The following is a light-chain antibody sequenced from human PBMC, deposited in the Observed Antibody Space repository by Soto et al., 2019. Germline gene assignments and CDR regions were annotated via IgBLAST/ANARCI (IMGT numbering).Light chain of an antibody. V-gene: IGKV3-15*01. J-gene: IGKJ2*01. CDR3: QQYNKWPPLYT. CDR1: QNVNSD. CDR2: GAS. Sequence: EIVMTQSPVILSVSPGERATISCRASQNVNSDLAWYQQKPGQAPRILIYGASTRATDIPARISGSGSVTDFTLTINGLQSEDFAVYYCQQYNKWPPLYTFGQGTKLEIK.